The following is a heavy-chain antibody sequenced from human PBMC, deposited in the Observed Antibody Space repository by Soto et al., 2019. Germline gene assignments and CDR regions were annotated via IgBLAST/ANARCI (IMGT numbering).Heavy chain of an antibody. CDR3: ARRGPNCSSTSCYRNYYYYGMDV. J-gene: IGHJ6*02. CDR1: GASISNGDYY. CDR2: IYHSGST. V-gene: IGHV4-38-2*01. D-gene: IGHD2-2*02. Sequence: SETLSLTCAVSGASISNGDYYWGWIRQPPGKGLEWIGSIYHSGSTYYNPSLKSRVTISVDTSKNQFSLKLSSVTAADTAVYYCARRGPNCSSTSCYRNYYYYGMDVWGQGTTVTVSS.